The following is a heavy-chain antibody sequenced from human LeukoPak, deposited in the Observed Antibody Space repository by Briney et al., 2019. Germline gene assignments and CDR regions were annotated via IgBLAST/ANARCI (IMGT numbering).Heavy chain of an antibody. V-gene: IGHV4-59*12. CDR1: GGSISSYY. CDR3: ARARQWLVRYFDY. J-gene: IGHJ4*02. Sequence: SETLSLTCTVSGGSISSYYWSWIRQPPGKGLEWIGYIYYSGSTNYNPSLKSRVTISVDTSKNQFSLKLSSVTAADTAVYYCARARQWLVRYFDYWGQGTLVTVSS. CDR2: IYYSGST. D-gene: IGHD6-19*01.